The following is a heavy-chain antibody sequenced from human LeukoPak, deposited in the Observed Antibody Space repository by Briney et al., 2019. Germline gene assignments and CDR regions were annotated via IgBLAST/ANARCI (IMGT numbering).Heavy chain of an antibody. CDR2: VSFDGRKT. V-gene: IGHV3-30*18. Sequence: GGSLRLSCEASGFTSTNYGMHWVRQAPGKGPECVAVVSFDGRKTYYAGFAEGRFTISRDDSNNMVYLQMNSLRTEDTAVYHCVKRGGGDHGLDVWGQGTTVVVS. D-gene: IGHD2-21*02. CDR1: GFTSTNYG. CDR3: VKRGGGDHGLDV. J-gene: IGHJ6*02.